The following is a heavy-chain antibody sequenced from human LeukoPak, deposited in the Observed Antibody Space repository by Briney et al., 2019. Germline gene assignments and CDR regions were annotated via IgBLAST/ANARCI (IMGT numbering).Heavy chain of an antibody. V-gene: IGHV1-8*01. CDR3: ARVFRKSIAARPGPERWFDP. D-gene: IGHD6-6*01. CDR2: MNPNSGNT. CDR1: GYTLTSYD. Sequence: ASVKVSCKASGYTLTSYDINWVRQATGQGLEWMGWMNPNSGNTGYAQKFQGRVTMTRNTSISTAYMELSSLRSEDTAVYYCARVFRKSIAARPGPERWFDPWGQGTLVTVSS. J-gene: IGHJ5*02.